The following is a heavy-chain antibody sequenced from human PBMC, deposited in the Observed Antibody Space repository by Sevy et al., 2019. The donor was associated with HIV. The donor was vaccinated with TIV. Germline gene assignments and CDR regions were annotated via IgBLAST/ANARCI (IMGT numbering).Heavy chain of an antibody. CDR1: GFTFSKYS. V-gene: IGHV3-23*01. J-gene: IGHJ4*02. CDR3: AREGCTKPHDY. Sequence: GSLRRSFAASGFTFSKYSMSWVRQPPGKGLEWVSTLSFGCGEINYADSVKGRFTISRDNSKSSVYLQMNNLRPEDTAVYYCAREGCTKPHDYRGQGTLVTVSS. CDR2: LSFGCGEI. D-gene: IGHD2-8*01.